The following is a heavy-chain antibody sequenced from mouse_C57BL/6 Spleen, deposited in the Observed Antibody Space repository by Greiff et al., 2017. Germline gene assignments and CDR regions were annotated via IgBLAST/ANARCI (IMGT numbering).Heavy chain of an antibody. Sequence: QVQLQQSGPELVKPGASVKISCKASGYAFSSSWMNWVKQRPGKGLEWIGRIYPGDGDTNYNGKFKGKATLTADKSSSTAYMQLSSLTSEDSAVYFCASYDYAMDDWGQGTSVTVAS. J-gene: IGHJ4*01. CDR3: ASYDYAMDD. D-gene: IGHD2-12*01. V-gene: IGHV1-82*01. CDR2: IYPGDGDT. CDR1: GYAFSSSW.